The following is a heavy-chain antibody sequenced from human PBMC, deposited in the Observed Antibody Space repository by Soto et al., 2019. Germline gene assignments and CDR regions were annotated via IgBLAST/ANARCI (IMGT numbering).Heavy chain of an antibody. Sequence: QVQLQQWGAGLLKPSETLSLTCAVYGGSFSGYYWSWIRQPPGKGLEWIGEINHSGSTNYNPSLKSRVTISVDTSKNQFSLKLSYVTAADTAVYYCARDPTLNTAMARRPFDYWGQGTLVTVSS. D-gene: IGHD5-18*01. V-gene: IGHV4-34*01. J-gene: IGHJ4*02. CDR2: INHSGST. CDR1: GGSFSGYY. CDR3: ARDPTLNTAMARRPFDY.